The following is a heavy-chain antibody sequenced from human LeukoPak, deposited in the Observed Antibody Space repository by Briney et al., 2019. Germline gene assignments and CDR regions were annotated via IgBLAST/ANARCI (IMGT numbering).Heavy chain of an antibody. J-gene: IGHJ5*02. CDR3: ARVASSANWFDP. Sequence: PSETLSLTCTVSGGSISSGNYYWSWIRQPPGKGLKWIGYIYYSGSTYYNLSLKSRVTISVDTSKNQFSLKLSSVTAADTAVYYCARVASSANWFDPWGQGTLVTVSS. D-gene: IGHD3-22*01. V-gene: IGHV4-30-4*08. CDR1: GGSISSGNYY. CDR2: IYYSGST.